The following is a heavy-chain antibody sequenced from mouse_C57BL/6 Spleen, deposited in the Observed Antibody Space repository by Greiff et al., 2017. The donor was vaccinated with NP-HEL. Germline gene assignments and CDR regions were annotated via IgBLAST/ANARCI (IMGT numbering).Heavy chain of an antibody. V-gene: IGHV3-6*01. CDR3: ARELLWYFDV. CDR1: GYSITSGYY. J-gene: IGHJ1*03. D-gene: IGHD2-1*01. CDR2: ISYDGSH. Sequence: EVQLVESGPGLVKPSQSLSLTCSVTGYSITSGYYWNWIRQFPGNKLEWMGYISYDGSHNYNPSLKNRISITRDTSKNQFFLKLNSVTTEDTATYYCARELLWYFDVWGTGTTVTVSS.